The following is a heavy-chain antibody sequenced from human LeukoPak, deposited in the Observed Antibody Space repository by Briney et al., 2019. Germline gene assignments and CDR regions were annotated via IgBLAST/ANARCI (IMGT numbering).Heavy chain of an antibody. Sequence: ASVKVSCKASGYNFIKFGLSWVRQAPGQGLEWMGWISAYNHNTNYAQKFQGRVTMTIDTSTTTAYMELRSLRSDDTAIYYCARDLMYCDTMSCYDEDFGYWGQGPPVTVSS. V-gene: IGHV1-18*01. CDR2: ISAYNHNT. D-gene: IGHD2-2*01. CDR1: GYNFIKFG. CDR3: ARDLMYCDTMSCYDEDFGY. J-gene: IGHJ4*02.